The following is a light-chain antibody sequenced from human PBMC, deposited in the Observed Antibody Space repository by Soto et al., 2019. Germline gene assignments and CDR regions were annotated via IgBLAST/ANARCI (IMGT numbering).Light chain of an antibody. CDR2: DAS. Sequence: IVLTQSPATLSLSPGERATLSCRASQSVSSYLAWYQQKPGQAPRLLIYDASNRATGIPARFSGSGSGTDFTLTSSSLAPEDFAVYYCQQRSNWPSFGQGTKVEIK. CDR3: QQRSNWPS. V-gene: IGKV3-11*01. J-gene: IGKJ1*01. CDR1: QSVSSY.